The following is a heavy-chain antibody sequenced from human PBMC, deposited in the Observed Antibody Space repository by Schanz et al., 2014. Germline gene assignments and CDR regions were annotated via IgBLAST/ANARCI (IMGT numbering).Heavy chain of an antibody. V-gene: IGHV3-48*01. J-gene: IGHJ6*02. D-gene: IGHD2-2*01. Sequence: PGGSLRLSCAVSGFTVSSNHMSWVRQVPGKGLEWLSYIATSSSTRHYADSVKGRFTVFRDNSKRTLYLEINDPRAEDTAVYYCAKDSCSSTTCYGYGMDVWGQGSTVTVSS. CDR3: AKDSCSSTTCYGYGMDV. CDR1: GFTVSSNH. CDR2: IATSSSTR.